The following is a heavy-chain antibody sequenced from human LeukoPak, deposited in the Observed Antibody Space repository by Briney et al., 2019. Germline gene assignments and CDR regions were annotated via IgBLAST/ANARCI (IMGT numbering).Heavy chain of an antibody. CDR3: AGTPGGTTEPTYYGMDV. CDR2: IGGYNGNT. V-gene: IGHV1-18*01. CDR1: GYTFTSYG. Sequence: GASLKVSCKASGYTFTSYGINWVRQAPGQGLEWMGWIGGYNGNTNHAQKLQGRVTMTTYTSTSTAYMGLRSLRPDDTAVYYCAGTPGGTTEPTYYGMDVWGQGTTVTVSS. D-gene: IGHD4-11*01. J-gene: IGHJ6*02.